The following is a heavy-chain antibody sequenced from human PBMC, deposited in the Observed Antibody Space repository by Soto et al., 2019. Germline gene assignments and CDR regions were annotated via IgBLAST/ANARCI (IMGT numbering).Heavy chain of an antibody. CDR3: ASQSYGSWPFYYYGMDV. Sequence: QVHLVQSGAEVKKPGSSVRVSCKASGGTFSNNAFSWVRQAPGQGLEWMGGIIPTLGTANYAQKFQGRVTITADESTRTAYLELSSLRSDDTAVYFCASQSYGSWPFYYYGMDVWGQGTTVTVSS. V-gene: IGHV1-69*01. CDR2: IIPTLGTA. D-gene: IGHD3-10*01. CDR1: GGTFSNNA. J-gene: IGHJ6*02.